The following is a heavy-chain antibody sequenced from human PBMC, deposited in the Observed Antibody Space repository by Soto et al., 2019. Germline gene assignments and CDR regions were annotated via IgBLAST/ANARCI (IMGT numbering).Heavy chain of an antibody. CDR3: ARASVPVGVRLYYFDY. CDR2: IYPSGGST. J-gene: IGHJ4*01. CDR1: GYTFTIYY. Sequence: GASVKVSCKASGYTFTIYYIHWVRQAPGQGLEWMGIIYPSGGSTSYAQKFQGRVTMTSDTPTSTVYMEVSSLRSEDTAVYYCARASVPVGVRLYYFDYWGHGTLVTVSS. D-gene: IGHD1-26*01. V-gene: IGHV1-46*01.